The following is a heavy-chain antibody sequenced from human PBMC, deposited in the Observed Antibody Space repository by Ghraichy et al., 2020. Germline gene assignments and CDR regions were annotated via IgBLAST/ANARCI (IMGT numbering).Heavy chain of an antibody. CDR2: IDWDDDK. V-gene: IGHV2-70*11. D-gene: IGHD3-22*01. Sequence: SGPTLVKPTQTLTLTCTFSGFSLSTSGMCVSWIRQPPGKALEWLARIDWDDDKYYSTSLKTRLTISKDTSKNQVVLTMTNMDPVDTATYYCARVHYYDSSGYYYGAFDIWGQGTMVTVSS. CDR3: ARVHYYDSSGYYYGAFDI. CDR1: GFSLSTSGMC. J-gene: IGHJ3*02.